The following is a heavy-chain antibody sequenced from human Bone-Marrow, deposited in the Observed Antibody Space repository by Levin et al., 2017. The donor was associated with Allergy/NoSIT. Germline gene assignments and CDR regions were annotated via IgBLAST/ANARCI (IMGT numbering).Heavy chain of an antibody. D-gene: IGHD6-6*01. V-gene: IGHV1-69*13. J-gene: IGHJ4*02. CDR2: IIPIFGTA. CDR3: AGNVGAARRFYYFDY. CDR1: GGTFSSYA. Sequence: SVKVSCKASGGTFSSYAISWVRQAPGQGLEWMGGIIPIFGTANYAQKFQGRVTITADESTSTAYMELSSLRSEDTAVYYCAGNVGAARRFYYFDYWGQGTLVTVSS.